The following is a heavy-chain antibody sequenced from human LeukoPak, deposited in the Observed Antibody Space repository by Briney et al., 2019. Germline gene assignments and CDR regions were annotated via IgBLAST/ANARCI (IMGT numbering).Heavy chain of an antibody. CDR3: ARDRALTGTSSSSLDY. CDR1: GFTFSSYS. CDR2: ISSTTTYI. J-gene: IGHJ4*02. Sequence: GGSLRLSCAASGFTFSSYSMNWVRQAPGKGLEWVSSISSTTTYIYHADSVKGRFTISRDNFKNLLYLQMDGLRVDDTAVYYCARDRALTGTSSSSLDYWGQGTLVTVSS. D-gene: IGHD6-6*01. V-gene: IGHV3-21*06.